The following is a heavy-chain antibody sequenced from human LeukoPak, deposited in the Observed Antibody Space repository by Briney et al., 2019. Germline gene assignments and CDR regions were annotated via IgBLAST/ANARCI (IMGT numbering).Heavy chain of an antibody. Sequence: PSETLSLTCTVSGGSISSGSYYWSWIRQPAGKGLEWIGRIYTSGSTNYNPSLKSRVTISVDTSKNQFSLKLSSVTAADTAVYYCARAPKSLEWLGNWFDPWGQGTLVTVSS. CDR3: ARAPKSLEWLGNWFDP. CDR1: GGSISSGSYY. D-gene: IGHD3-3*01. CDR2: IYTSGST. V-gene: IGHV4-61*02. J-gene: IGHJ5*02.